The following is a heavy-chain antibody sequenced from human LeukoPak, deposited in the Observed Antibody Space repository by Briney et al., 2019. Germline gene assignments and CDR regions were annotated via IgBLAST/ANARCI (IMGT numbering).Heavy chain of an antibody. CDR1: GFTFSSYG. V-gene: IGHV3-33*01. CDR2: IWYDGSNK. Sequence: GWSLRLSCAASGFTFSSYGMHWVRQAPGKGLEWVAVIWYDGSNKYNADSVKGRFTISRDNSKNTLYLQMNSLRAEDTAVYYCAREYPPRYYYDSSGYLDYWGQGTLVTVSS. J-gene: IGHJ4*02. D-gene: IGHD3-22*01. CDR3: AREYPPRYYYDSSGYLDY.